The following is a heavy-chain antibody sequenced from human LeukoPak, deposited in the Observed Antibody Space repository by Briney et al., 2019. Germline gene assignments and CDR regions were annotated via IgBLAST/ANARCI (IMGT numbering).Heavy chain of an antibody. Sequence: PGGSLRLSCAASGFTFSSYSMNWVRQAPGKGLKWVSYISSSSSTIYYADSVKGRFTISRDNAKNSLYLQMNSLRAEDTAVYYCARGPSKYYFDYWGQGTLVTVSS. CDR1: GFTFSSYS. CDR2: ISSSSSTI. J-gene: IGHJ4*02. CDR3: ARGPSKYYFDY. V-gene: IGHV3-48*04.